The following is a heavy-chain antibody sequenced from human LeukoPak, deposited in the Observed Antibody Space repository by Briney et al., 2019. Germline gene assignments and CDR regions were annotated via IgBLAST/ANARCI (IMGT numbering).Heavy chain of an antibody. Sequence: GGSLRLSCAASGFTFSNFGRIWVRQAPGKGLEGVSGISWNSGSIGYADSVKGRFTISRDNAKNSLYLQMNSLRAEDTALYYCAKGHTDYYDSSGYWDYWGQGTLVTVSS. CDR2: ISWNSGSI. CDR1: GFTFSNFG. CDR3: AKGHTDYYDSSGYWDY. V-gene: IGHV3-9*01. J-gene: IGHJ4*02. D-gene: IGHD3-22*01.